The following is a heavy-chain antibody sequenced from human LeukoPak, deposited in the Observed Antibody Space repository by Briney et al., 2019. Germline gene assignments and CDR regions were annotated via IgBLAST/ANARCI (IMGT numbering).Heavy chain of an antibody. Sequence: GGSLRLSCAASGFTFSSDGMSWVRQAPGKGPEWVSAITGSGGTTYYADSVKGRSTISRDNSKNTLYLQVNSLRAEDTAVYYCATMNGYFQYWGQGTLVTVSS. CDR1: GFTFSSDG. J-gene: IGHJ1*01. CDR3: ATMNGYFQY. D-gene: IGHD3-22*01. V-gene: IGHV3-23*01. CDR2: ITGSGGTT.